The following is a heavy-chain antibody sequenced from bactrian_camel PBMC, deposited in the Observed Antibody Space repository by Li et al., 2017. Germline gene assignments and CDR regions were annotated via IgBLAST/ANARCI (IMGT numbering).Heavy chain of an antibody. CDR2: IGGDSDGRT. J-gene: IGHJ6*01. Sequence: VQLVESGGGSVQAGQTLSLSCTSSMLTISRYCVAWFRQVSGEERELVVAIGGDSDGRTNYADSVKGRFTFSKGSAIHTWYLQMNNLKPEDTAMYYCAADRSPGGGSWKSTASFGYWGQGTQVTVS. D-gene: IGHD6*01. V-gene: IGHV3-3*01. CDR3: AADRSPGGGSWKSTASFGY. CDR1: MLTISRYC.